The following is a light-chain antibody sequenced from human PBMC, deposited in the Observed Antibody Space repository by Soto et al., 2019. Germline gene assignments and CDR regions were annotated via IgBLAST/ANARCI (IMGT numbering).Light chain of an antibody. Sequence: QSVLTQPASVSGSPGQSITISCTGTSNDVGYYNYVSWYQHHPGMAPKLLISEVSNRPSGVSNRFSASKSGNTASLTISGLQAEDEADYYCCSRTSSSTYVFGTGTKLTVL. J-gene: IGLJ1*01. V-gene: IGLV2-14*01. CDR3: CSRTSSSTYV. CDR1: SNDVGYYNY. CDR2: EVS.